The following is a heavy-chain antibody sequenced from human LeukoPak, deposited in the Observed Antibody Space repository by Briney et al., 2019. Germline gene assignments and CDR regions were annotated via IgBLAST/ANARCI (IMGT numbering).Heavy chain of an antibody. CDR3: FMSNLGSSFQFDY. V-gene: IGHV3-23*01. Sequence: GGSLRLSCAASGFTFSSYAMSWVRQAPGKGLEWVSGISGSGGSTYYTDSVKGRFTISRDNSKNTLYLQMNSLRAEDTAVYYCFMSNLGSSFQFDYGAREPLVTVPS. CDR1: GFTFSSYA. CDR2: ISGSGGST. D-gene: IGHD2-2*01. J-gene: IGHJ4*02.